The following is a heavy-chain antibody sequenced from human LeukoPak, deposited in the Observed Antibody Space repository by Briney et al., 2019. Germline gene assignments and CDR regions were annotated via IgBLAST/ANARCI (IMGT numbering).Heavy chain of an antibody. CDR2: INHSGST. CDR3: ARDADLAAALDY. J-gene: IGHJ4*02. Sequence: SETLSLTCAVYGGSFSGYYWSWIRQPPGKGLEWIGEINHSGSTNYNPSLKSRVTISVDTSKNQFSLKLSSVTAADTAVYYCARDADLAAALDYWGQGSLVTVSS. V-gene: IGHV4-34*01. D-gene: IGHD6-13*01. CDR1: GGSFSGYY.